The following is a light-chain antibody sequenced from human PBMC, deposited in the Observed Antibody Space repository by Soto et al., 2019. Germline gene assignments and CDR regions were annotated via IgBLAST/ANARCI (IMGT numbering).Light chain of an antibody. Sequence: EIVLTQSPGTLSLSPGERATLSSMSSHSVSSNSLAWYHNKPGQSPTLLIYDVSSRATGIPDRFSGSGSGIDFTLNISRLEPVDFVMYYCQQYGVSPTFGQGTTVEIK. CDR2: DVS. CDR3: QQYGVSPT. V-gene: IGKV3-20*01. J-gene: IGKJ1*01. CDR1: HSVSSNS.